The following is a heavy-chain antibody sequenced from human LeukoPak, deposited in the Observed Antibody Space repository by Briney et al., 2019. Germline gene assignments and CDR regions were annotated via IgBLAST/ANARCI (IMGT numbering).Heavy chain of an antibody. J-gene: IGHJ5*02. V-gene: IGHV1-2*02. CDR1: GYSFTAYH. CDR3: ARGYCTGNSCSGAWFDP. D-gene: IGHD2-8*02. Sequence: GASVRVSCKASGYSFTAYHIHWVRQAPGQGLEWMGWINPVTGGADYAQKFQDRVTMTRDTSISTAYLELSSLRSDDTALFYCARGYCTGNSCSGAWFDPWGQGTLVTVSS. CDR2: INPVTGGA.